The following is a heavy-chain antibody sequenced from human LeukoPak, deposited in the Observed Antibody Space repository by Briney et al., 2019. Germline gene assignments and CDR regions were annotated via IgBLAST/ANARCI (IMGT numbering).Heavy chain of an antibody. CDR2: ISGSGGTT. CDR3: ARDVGYRSWFDP. Sequence: GGSLRLSCAASGFTFSSYAMSCVRQAPGKGLEWVSVISGSGGTTYYADSVKGRFTISRDNSKNTLYLQMNSLRAEDTAVYYCARDVGYRSWFDPWGQGTLVIVSS. V-gene: IGHV3-23*01. CDR1: GFTFSSYA. J-gene: IGHJ5*02. D-gene: IGHD5-18*01.